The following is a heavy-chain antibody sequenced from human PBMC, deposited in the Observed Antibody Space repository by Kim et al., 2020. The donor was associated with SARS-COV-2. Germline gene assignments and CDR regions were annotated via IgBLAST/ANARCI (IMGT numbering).Heavy chain of an antibody. CDR3: ARDRWFGTFDY. D-gene: IGHD3-10*01. CDR2: IYSGGST. J-gene: IGHJ4*02. CDR1: GFTVSSNY. V-gene: IGHV3-66*01. Sequence: GGSLRLSCAASGFTVSSNYMSWVRQAPGKGLEWVSVIYSGGSTYYADSVKGRFTISRDNSKNTLYLQMNSLRAEDTAVYYCARDRWFGTFDYWGQGTLVTVSS.